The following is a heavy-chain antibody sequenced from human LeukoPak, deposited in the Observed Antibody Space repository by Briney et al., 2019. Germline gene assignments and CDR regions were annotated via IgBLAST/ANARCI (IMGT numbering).Heavy chain of an antibody. J-gene: IGHJ3*02. D-gene: IGHD3-22*01. V-gene: IGHV3-53*01. CDR1: GLTVSSSY. Sequence: GGSLRLSCAASGLTVSSSYMSWVRQAPGKGLEWVSIIYNDGSTYYADSMKGRFTISRDNSKNTLYLQMNSLSAEDTAVYYCARNGFDSSTDAFDIWGQGTVVTVSS. CDR3: ARNGFDSSTDAFDI. CDR2: IYNDGST.